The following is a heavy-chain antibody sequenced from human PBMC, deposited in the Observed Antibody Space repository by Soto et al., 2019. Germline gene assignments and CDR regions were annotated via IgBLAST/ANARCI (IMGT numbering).Heavy chain of an antibody. CDR2: INHSGST. V-gene: IGHV4-34*01. D-gene: IGHD2-15*01. CDR1: GGSFGGYY. CDR3: ARGWVVAAHYYYYYMDX. Sequence: PSETLSLTCAVYGGSFGGYYWSWIRQPPGKGLEWIGEINHSGSTNYNPSLKSRVTISVDTSKDQFSLKLSSVTAADTAVYYCARGWVVAAHYYYYYMDXWGKGTTVTVSS. J-gene: IGHJ6*03.